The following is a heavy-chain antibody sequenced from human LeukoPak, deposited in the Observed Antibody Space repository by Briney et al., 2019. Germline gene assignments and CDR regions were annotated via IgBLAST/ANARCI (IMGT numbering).Heavy chain of an antibody. J-gene: IGHJ4*02. D-gene: IGHD2-2*01. CDR2: IYYSGST. V-gene: IGHV4-30-4*08. Sequence: SQTLSLTCTVPGGSISSGDYYWSWIRQPPGKGLEWIGYIYYSGSTYYNPSLKSRVTISVDTSKNQFSLKLSSVTAADTAVYYCAREGVHCSSTSCYENFDYWSQGTLVTVSS. CDR1: GGSISSGDYY. CDR3: AREGVHCSSTSCYENFDY.